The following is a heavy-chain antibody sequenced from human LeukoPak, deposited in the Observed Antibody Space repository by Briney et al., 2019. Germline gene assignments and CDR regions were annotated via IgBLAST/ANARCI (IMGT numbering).Heavy chain of an antibody. Sequence: SVKVSCKAPGGTFSSYAISWVRQAPGQGLEWMGGIIPIFGTANCAQRFQGRVTITTDESTSTAYMELSSLRSEDTAVYYCARGFVLRFLEWSHPPDYYYMDVWGKGTTVTVSS. J-gene: IGHJ6*03. D-gene: IGHD3-3*01. V-gene: IGHV1-69*05. CDR1: GGTFSSYA. CDR2: IIPIFGTA. CDR3: ARGFVLRFLEWSHPPDYYYMDV.